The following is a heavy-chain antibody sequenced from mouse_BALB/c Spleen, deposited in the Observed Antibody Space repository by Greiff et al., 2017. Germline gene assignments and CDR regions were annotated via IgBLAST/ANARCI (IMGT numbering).Heavy chain of an antibody. CDR1: GFNIKDYY. CDR2: IDPENGNT. D-gene: IGHD1-1*01. J-gene: IGHJ2*01. Sequence: VQLQQSGAELVKPGASVKLSCTASGFNIKDYYMHWVKQRPEQGLEWIGWIDPENGNTIYDPKFQGKASITADTSSNTAYLQLSSLTSEDTAVYYCARKGYYGREDYWGQGTTLTVSS. V-gene: IGHV14-1*02. CDR3: ARKGYYGREDY.